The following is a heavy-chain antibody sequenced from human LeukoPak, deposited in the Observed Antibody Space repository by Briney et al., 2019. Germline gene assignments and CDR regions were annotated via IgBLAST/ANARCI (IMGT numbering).Heavy chain of an antibody. V-gene: IGHV4-38-2*02. CDR2: IYHSGST. J-gene: IGHJ5*02. D-gene: IGHD2-15*01. CDR1: GYSISSGYY. Sequence: SETLSLTCTVSGYSISSGYYWGWIRQPPGKGLEWIGSIYHSGSTYYNPSLKSRVTISVDTSKNLFSLNLSSVTAADTAVYYCARVDGSCSGGSCPSGNWFDPWGQGTLVTVSS. CDR3: ARVDGSCSGGSCPSGNWFDP.